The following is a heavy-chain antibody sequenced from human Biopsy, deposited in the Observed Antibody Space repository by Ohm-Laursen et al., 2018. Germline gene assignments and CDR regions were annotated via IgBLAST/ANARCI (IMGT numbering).Heavy chain of an antibody. CDR3: ARDVFCTTTSCYLFEY. V-gene: IGHV3-33*01. Sequence: SLRLSCTASGFDFSSYGMHWVRQTPGKGPEWVALIWDNGNNKYYADSVNGRFTISRDNAKDTLYLEMNSLRAEDTAVYYCARDVFCTTTSCYLFEYWGQGTLVTVSS. D-gene: IGHD2-2*01. CDR2: IWDNGNNK. CDR1: GFDFSSYG. J-gene: IGHJ4*02.